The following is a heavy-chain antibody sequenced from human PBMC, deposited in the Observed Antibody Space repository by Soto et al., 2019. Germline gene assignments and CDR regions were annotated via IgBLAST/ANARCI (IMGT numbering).Heavy chain of an antibody. CDR3: ARGVPGYYAVDV. CDR2: LNSGATTA. CDR1: GLTFSTYW. V-gene: IGHV3-74*01. J-gene: IGHJ6*02. Sequence: EVQLVESGGGLVQPGGSLRLSCTASGLTFSTYWMHWVRQAPGKGLAWISRLNSGATTANYADSVRGRCTISRDNAKNTVYLQLNSLRVEDTAVYYCARGVPGYYAVDVWGQGTTVTVSS.